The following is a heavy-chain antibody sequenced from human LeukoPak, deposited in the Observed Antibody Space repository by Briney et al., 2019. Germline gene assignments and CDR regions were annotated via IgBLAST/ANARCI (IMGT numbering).Heavy chain of an antibody. CDR2: ISISGGRT. CDR1: GFTFSSYA. CDR3: AKEMGPATAIHFDY. D-gene: IGHD2-2*02. Sequence: PGGPLRLSCAASGFTFSSYAMSWVRQAPGKGLGWVSVISISGGRTYSADSVKGRFTISRDNSKNTLYLQMNSLRVEDTAVYYCAKEMGPATAIHFDYWGQGTLVTVSS. V-gene: IGHV3-23*01. J-gene: IGHJ4*02.